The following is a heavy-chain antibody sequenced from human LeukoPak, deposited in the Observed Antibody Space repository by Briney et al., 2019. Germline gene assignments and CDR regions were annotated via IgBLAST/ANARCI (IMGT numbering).Heavy chain of an antibody. Sequence: AGGSLRLSCAASGFTFTTYWMSWVRQAPGKGLEWVGRIKSKTDGGTTDYAAPVKGRFTISRDDSRNMLYRQMNSLKTEDTGVYYCSPIGAAGGQGTMVTVSS. CDR3: SPIGAA. CDR2: IKSKTDGGTT. CDR1: GFTFTTYW. J-gene: IGHJ3*01. V-gene: IGHV3-15*01. D-gene: IGHD6-13*01.